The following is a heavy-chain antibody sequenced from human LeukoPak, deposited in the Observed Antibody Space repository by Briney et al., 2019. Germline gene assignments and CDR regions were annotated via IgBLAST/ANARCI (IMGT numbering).Heavy chain of an antibody. J-gene: IGHJ4*02. V-gene: IGHV1-8*01. CDR3: ARPRYSSSWYKFDY. CDR1: GYTFTSYD. D-gene: IGHD6-13*01. CDR2: MNPNSGNT. Sequence: ASVKVSCKASGYTFTSYDINWVRQATGQGLEWMGWMNPNSGNTGYAQKFQGRVTMTRNTSISTAHMELSSLRSEDTAVYYCARPRYSSSWYKFDYWGQGTLVTVSS.